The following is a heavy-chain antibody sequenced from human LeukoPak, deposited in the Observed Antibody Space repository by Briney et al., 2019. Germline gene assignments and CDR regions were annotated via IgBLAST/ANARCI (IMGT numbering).Heavy chain of an antibody. D-gene: IGHD6-19*01. V-gene: IGHV4-59*01. CDR3: ARDFGSGWYRGWFDP. CDR2: IYYSGST. CDR1: GGSISSYY. Sequence: SETLSLTCTVSGGSISSYYWSWIRQPPGKGLERIGYIYYSGSTNYNPSLKSRVTISVDTSKNQFSLKLSSVTAADTAVYYCARDFGSGWYRGWFDPWGQGTLVTVSS. J-gene: IGHJ5*02.